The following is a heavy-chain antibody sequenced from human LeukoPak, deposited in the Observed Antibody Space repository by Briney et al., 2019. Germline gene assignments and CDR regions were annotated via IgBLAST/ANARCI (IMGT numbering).Heavy chain of an antibody. D-gene: IGHD6-6*01. V-gene: IGHV3-49*04. CDR1: GFTFGDYA. CDR3: TRGAARLDP. CDR2: IRSKAYGGTT. J-gene: IGHJ5*02. Sequence: GGSLRLSCTASGFTFGDYAMSWVRQAPGKGLEWVGFIRSKAYGGTTEYAASVKGRFTISRDDSKSIAYLQMNSLKTEDTAVYYCTRGAARLDPWGEGTLVTVSS.